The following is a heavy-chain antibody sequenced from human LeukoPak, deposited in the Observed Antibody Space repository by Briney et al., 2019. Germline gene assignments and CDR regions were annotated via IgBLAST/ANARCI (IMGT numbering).Heavy chain of an antibody. Sequence: PGGSLRLSCAASGFTFSSYAMSWVRQAPGKGLEWVSAISGSGGSTYYADSVKGRFTISRDNSKNTLYLQMNGLRAEDTPVYDSAKVSLGGYGAFDIWGQGTMVTVSS. CDR3: AKVSLGGYGAFDI. V-gene: IGHV3-23*01. J-gene: IGHJ3*02. CDR2: ISGSGGST. CDR1: GFTFSSYA. D-gene: IGHD3-16*01.